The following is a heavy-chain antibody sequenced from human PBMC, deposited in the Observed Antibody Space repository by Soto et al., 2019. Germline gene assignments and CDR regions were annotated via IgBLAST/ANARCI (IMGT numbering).Heavy chain of an antibody. J-gene: IGHJ4*02. CDR3: ARGVIAARSYYFDY. V-gene: IGHV4-4*07. CDR1: GGSISRYY. Sequence: PSETLSLTCTVSGGSISRYYWNWIRQSAGKGLEWIGRIHTSGSTNYNPSLKSRVTMSVDTSKKHFSLNLSSVTAADTAVYYCARGVIAARSYYFDYWGQGAMVTVSS. CDR2: IHTSGST. D-gene: IGHD6-6*01.